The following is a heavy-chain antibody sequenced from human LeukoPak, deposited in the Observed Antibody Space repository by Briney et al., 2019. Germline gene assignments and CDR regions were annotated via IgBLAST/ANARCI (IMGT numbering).Heavy chain of an antibody. Sequence: GGSLRLSCAASGFTFSIHWMTWVRQAPGKGLEWVATIKPAGNDKYFVDSVKGRFTVSRDNAKTSLYLQMNSLRAEDTAMYYCTTSDREYWGQGTLVTVSS. CDR1: GFTFSIHW. J-gene: IGHJ4*02. CDR2: IKPAGNDK. D-gene: IGHD2-21*02. V-gene: IGHV3-7*03. CDR3: TTSDREY.